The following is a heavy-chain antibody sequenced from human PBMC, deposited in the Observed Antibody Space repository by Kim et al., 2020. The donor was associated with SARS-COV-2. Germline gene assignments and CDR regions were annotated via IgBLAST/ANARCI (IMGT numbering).Heavy chain of an antibody. Sequence: VSVKVSCKASGYTFTSYDINWVRQATGQGLEWMGWMNPNSGNTGYAQKFQGRVTMTRNTSISTAYMELSSLRSEDTAVYYCARVCSGGSCYFGGSWLMVDPWGQGTLVTVSS. D-gene: IGHD2-15*01. J-gene: IGHJ5*02. CDR2: MNPNSGNT. CDR3: ARVCSGGSCYFGGSWLMVDP. CDR1: GYTFTSYD. V-gene: IGHV1-8*01.